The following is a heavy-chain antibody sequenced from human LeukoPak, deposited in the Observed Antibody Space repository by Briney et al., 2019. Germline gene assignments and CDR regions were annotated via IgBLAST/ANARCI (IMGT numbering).Heavy chain of an antibody. J-gene: IGHJ4*02. V-gene: IGHV3-23*01. Sequence: GGSLRLSCAASGFSFSSFAMSWVRQAPGKGLEWVSSIHGSGGLTYYADSVKGRFSISRDTSSVYLHMNGLGAEDTALYYCAKDQGNDYGDQLHYWGQGTLVTVSS. CDR3: AKDQGNDYGDQLHY. D-gene: IGHD4/OR15-4a*01. CDR2: IHGSGGLT. CDR1: GFSFSSFA.